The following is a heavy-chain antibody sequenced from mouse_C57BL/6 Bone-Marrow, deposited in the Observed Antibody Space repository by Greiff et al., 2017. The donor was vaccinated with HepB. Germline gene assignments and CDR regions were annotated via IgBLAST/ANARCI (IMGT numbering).Heavy chain of an antibody. CDR2: INPGSGGT. V-gene: IGHV1-54*01. Sequence: QVQLQQSGAELVRPGTSVKVSCKASGYAFTNYLMEWVKQRPGQGLEWIGVINPGSGGTNNNEKFKGKATLTADKSSSTAYMQLSSLTSEDSAVYFCARRVDYWGQGTTLTVSS. CDR1: GYAFTNYL. CDR3: ARRVDY. J-gene: IGHJ2*01.